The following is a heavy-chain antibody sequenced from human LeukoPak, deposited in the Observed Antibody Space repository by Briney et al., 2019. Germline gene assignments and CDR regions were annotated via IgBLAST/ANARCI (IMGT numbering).Heavy chain of an antibody. V-gene: IGHV4-59*01. CDR3: AREDYNILTGSGDNWFDP. Sequence: SGTLSLTRTVSGCSISSYYWSWIRQSPGKGLEWIGYIYDSGSTNYNPSLKSRVTISVDTSRSQFSLKLSSVTAADTAVYYCAREDYNILTGSGDNWFDPWGQGTLVTVSS. D-gene: IGHD3-9*01. J-gene: IGHJ5*02. CDR2: IYDSGST. CDR1: GCSISSYY.